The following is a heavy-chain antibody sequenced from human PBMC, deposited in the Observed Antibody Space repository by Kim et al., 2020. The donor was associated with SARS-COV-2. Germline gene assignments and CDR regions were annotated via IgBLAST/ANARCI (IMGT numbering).Heavy chain of an antibody. CDR1: GYTLTSYY. CDR3: ATSSYYDSRADAFDI. V-gene: IGHV1-46*01. Sequence: ASVKVSCTASGYTLTSYYMHWARQAPPQGLECMGIIHPSGGRTSYAQKFQGRVTMTRDLSTSTVYMELRTLRSEDTAVSYCATSSYYDSRADAFDIWGQG. J-gene: IGHJ3*02. D-gene: IGHD1-26*01. CDR2: IHPSGGRT.